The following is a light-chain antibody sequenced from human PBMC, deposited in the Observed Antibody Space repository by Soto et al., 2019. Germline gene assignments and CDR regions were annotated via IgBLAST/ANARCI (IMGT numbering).Light chain of an antibody. CDR3: QQRSNWPPT. J-gene: IGKJ1*01. CDR2: DAS. Sequence: EIVMTQSPGTLSVSPGERATLSCRASQSVSSYLAWYQQKPGQAPRLLIYDASNRATGIPARFSGSGSGTDFTLTISSLEPEDFAVYYCQQRSNWPPTFGQGTKVDIK. CDR1: QSVSSY. V-gene: IGKV3-11*01.